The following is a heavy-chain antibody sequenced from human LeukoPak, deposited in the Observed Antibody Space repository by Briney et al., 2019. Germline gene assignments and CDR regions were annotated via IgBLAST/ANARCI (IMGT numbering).Heavy chain of an antibody. J-gene: IGHJ4*02. V-gene: IGHV4-39*01. CDR3: ARQTGSGLFTLP. CDR1: GVSISSSNSY. Sequence: SETLSLTCTVSGVSISSSNSYWGWIRQPPGKGLEWIGSIYYTGNTYYNASLKSRVTISINTSKNQISLRLTSVTATDTAMYYCARQTGSGLFTLPGGQGTLVTVSS. D-gene: IGHD3/OR15-3a*01. CDR2: IYYTGNT.